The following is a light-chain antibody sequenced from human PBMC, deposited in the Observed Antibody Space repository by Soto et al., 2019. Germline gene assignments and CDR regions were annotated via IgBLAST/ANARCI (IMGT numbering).Light chain of an antibody. Sequence: DIQMTQSPSSVSACLGDGVTVTCRASQTISDFLAWYQHKPGEAPKLLIAEASRLESGVPSRFSGGGSGTEFTLTISRLQPDDVATYYCQHYISFPWTFGQGAKVDIK. CDR3: QHYISFPWT. V-gene: IGKV1-5*01. CDR2: EAS. J-gene: IGKJ1*01. CDR1: QTISDF.